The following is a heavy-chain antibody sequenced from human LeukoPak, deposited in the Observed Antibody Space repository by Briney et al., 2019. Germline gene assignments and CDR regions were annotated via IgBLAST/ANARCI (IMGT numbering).Heavy chain of an antibody. Sequence: GGSLRLSCAASGFTFNNFAMNWVRQAPGQGLEWVSTVRLSGRNTYYTDSVFYADSVKGRFTISRDNSKNTVYLQMTGLRADDTAVYYCARDPDGHNGIYFDYWGQGTLVAVSS. CDR1: GFTFNNFA. D-gene: IGHD5-24*01. V-gene: IGHV3-23*01. CDR2: VRLSGRNT. CDR3: ARDPDGHNGIYFDY. J-gene: IGHJ4*02.